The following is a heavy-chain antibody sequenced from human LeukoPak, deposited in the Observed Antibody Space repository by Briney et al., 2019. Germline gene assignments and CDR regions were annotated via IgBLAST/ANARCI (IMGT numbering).Heavy chain of an antibody. Sequence: HGESLKISCKGSGYKFTNYWIAWVRQMPGKGLEWMGIIYPGDSDTRYSPSFQGQVTISADKSISTAYLQWSSLKASDTAMYYCARPIEWFGEYFSGNAFDIWGQGTMVTVSS. D-gene: IGHD3-10*01. CDR3: ARPIEWFGEYFSGNAFDI. CDR1: GYKFTNYW. J-gene: IGHJ3*02. CDR2: IYPGDSDT. V-gene: IGHV5-51*01.